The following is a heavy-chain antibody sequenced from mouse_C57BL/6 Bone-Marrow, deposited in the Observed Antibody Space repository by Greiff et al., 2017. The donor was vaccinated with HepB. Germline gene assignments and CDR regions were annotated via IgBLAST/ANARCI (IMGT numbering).Heavy chain of an antibody. D-gene: IGHD2-4*01. CDR1: GYTFTDYY. Sequence: VQLQQSGPELVKPGASVKISCKASGYTFTDYYMNWVKQSHGKSLEWIGDINPNNGGTSYNQKFKGKATLTVDKSSSTAYMELRSLTSEDSAVYYCVSIYYDYDGFAYWGQGTLVTVSA. J-gene: IGHJ3*01. CDR3: VSIYYDYDGFAY. CDR2: INPNNGGT. V-gene: IGHV1-26*01.